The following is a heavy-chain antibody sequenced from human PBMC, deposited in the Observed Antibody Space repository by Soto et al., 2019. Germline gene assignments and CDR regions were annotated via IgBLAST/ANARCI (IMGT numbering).Heavy chain of an antibody. CDR2: INPDASDA. CDR1: GFTFSSHW. V-gene: IGHV3-74*01. Sequence: EVQLVESGGGLVQPGGSLRLSCAASGFTFSSHWLHWVRQTPGEGLVSVSRINPDASDADYADSVKCRFTISRDNAKSTLYLDMNSLRAEDTGVYYCARPKTMVYSAFDTWGQGTMVTVSS. D-gene: IGHD2-8*01. J-gene: IGHJ3*02. CDR3: ARPKTMVYSAFDT.